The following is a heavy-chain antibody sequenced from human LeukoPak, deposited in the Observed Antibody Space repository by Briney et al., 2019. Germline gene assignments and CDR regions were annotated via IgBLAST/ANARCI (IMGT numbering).Heavy chain of an antibody. Sequence: PGGSLRLSCAASGFTFSSYAMSWVRQAPGKEPELVSAISANSGSTYYADSVKGRFTISRDNSKNTLYLQMNSLRPEDSAVYFCAKVWAAPGLLDYWGQGTLVTVSS. CDR2: ISANSGST. V-gene: IGHV3-23*01. D-gene: IGHD3-16*01. CDR1: GFTFSSYA. CDR3: AKVWAAPGLLDY. J-gene: IGHJ4*02.